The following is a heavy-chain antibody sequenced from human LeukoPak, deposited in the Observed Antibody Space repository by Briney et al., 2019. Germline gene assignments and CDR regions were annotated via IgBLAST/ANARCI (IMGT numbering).Heavy chain of an antibody. Sequence: SETLSLTCTVSGGSMNNYYWSWIRQSRGEGLEGIGYIYHTGSATYKPSLKSRVTLSLDTSKNQFSLKLSSVTAADTAVYYCARGRGDSKGTSFDFWGQGTLVTVSS. CDR1: GGSMNNYY. J-gene: IGHJ4*02. D-gene: IGHD3-22*01. V-gene: IGHV4-59*13. CDR3: ARGRGDSKGTSFDF. CDR2: IYHTGSA.